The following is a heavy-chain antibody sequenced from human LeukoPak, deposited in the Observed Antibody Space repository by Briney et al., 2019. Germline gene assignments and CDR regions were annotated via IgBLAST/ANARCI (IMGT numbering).Heavy chain of an antibody. CDR3: ARGRRVVTRGNWFDP. V-gene: IGHV1-2*04. J-gene: IGHJ5*02. CDR1: GYTFTDYY. Sequence: ASVKVSCKASGYTFTDYYMHWVRQAPGQGLEWMGWINPNSGGTNYAQKFQGWVTMTRDTSISTAYMELSRLRSDDTAVYYCARGRRVVTRGNWFDPWGQGTLVTVSS. CDR2: INPNSGGT. D-gene: IGHD3-22*01.